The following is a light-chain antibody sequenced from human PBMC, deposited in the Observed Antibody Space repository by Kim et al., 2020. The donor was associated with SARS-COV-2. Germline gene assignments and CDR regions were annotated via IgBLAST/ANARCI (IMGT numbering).Light chain of an antibody. CDR3: QQYYDAPYT. V-gene: IGKV4-1*01. Sequence: RANINCKSSQTILYKSNNENYLAWYQQKPGQPPKLLIYWASTRESGVPDRFSGSGSGTDFTLTISSLQAEDVAVYYCQQYYDAPYTFGQGTKLEI. CDR2: WAS. J-gene: IGKJ2*01. CDR1: QTILYKSNNENY.